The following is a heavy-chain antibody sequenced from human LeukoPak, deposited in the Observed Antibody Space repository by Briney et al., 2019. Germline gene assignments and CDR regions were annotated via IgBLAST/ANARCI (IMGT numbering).Heavy chain of an antibody. J-gene: IGHJ4*02. D-gene: IGHD4-23*01. CDR2: MNPNSGAT. V-gene: IGHV1-2*02. CDR3: ARGAYYGDNFPLHY. Sequence: ASVKVSCKGSVYTFPNYYLHWVRQAPGQGVEWMGWMNPNSGATEYQQNFQGRVTMTRDTSISTAYLEVFSLTSDDAAVYYCARGAYYGDNFPLHYWGQGSLVIVSS. CDR1: VYTFPNYY.